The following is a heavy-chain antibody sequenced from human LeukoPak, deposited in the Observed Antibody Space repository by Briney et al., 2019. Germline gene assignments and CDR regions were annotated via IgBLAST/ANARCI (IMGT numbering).Heavy chain of an antibody. CDR3: ATVYSGIYLGDFDY. J-gene: IGHJ4*02. V-gene: IGHV1-2*06. D-gene: IGHD1-26*01. CDR1: RYTFTGYY. CDR2: INPNSGGT. Sequence: ASVKVSCKASRYTFTGYYMHWVRQAPGQGLEWLGRINPNSGGTNYAQKFQGRVTMTRDTSLGTAYMELSRLRSADAAVYYCATVYSGIYLGDFDYWGQGTLVTLCS.